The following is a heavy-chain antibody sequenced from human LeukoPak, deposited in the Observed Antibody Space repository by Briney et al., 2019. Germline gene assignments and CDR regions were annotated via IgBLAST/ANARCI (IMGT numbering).Heavy chain of an antibody. CDR2: IRYDGSNK. V-gene: IGHV3-30*02. CDR3: AKDRPSSGWGGDAFDI. CDR1: GFTFSSYG. J-gene: IGHJ3*02. Sequence: PGGSLRLSCAASGFTFSSYGMRWVRQAPGKGLEWVAFIRYDGSNKYYADSVKGRFTISRDNSKNTLFLQMNSLRAGDTAVYYCAKDRPSSGWGGDAFDIWGQGTMVTVSS. D-gene: IGHD6-19*01.